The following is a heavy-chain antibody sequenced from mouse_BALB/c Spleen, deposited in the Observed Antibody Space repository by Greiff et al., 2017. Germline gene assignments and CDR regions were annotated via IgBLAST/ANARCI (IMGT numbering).Heavy chain of an antibody. D-gene: IGHD4-1*01. CDR1: GYAFSSSW. J-gene: IGHJ2*01. Sequence: VQLMESGPELVKPGASVKISCKASGYAFSSSWMNWVKQRPGQGLEWIGRIYPGDGDTNYNGKFKGKATLTADKSSSTAYMQLSSLTSVDAAVYFCARGNWDAPDYWGQGTTLTVSA. CDR3: ARGNWDAPDY. CDR2: IYPGDGDT. V-gene: IGHV1-82*01.